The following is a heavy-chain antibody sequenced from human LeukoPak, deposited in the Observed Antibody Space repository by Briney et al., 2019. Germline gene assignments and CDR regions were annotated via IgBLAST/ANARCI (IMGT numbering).Heavy chain of an antibody. J-gene: IGHJ4*02. V-gene: IGHV3-30-3*01. CDR1: GFTFSNYA. D-gene: IGHD1-26*01. Sequence: GRSLRLSCAASGFTFSNYAMHWVRQAPGKGLEWVAIVSYDGSSKYYADSVRGRFTISRDNSKNTVYLQMNSLRAEDTAVYYCARDGSYYVTLALYFFDYWGQGTLVTVPS. CDR2: VSYDGSSK. CDR3: ARDGSYYVTLALYFFDY.